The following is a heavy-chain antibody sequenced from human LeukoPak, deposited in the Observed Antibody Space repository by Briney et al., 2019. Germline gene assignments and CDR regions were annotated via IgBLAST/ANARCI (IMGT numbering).Heavy chain of an antibody. D-gene: IGHD5-24*01. CDR2: IYYSGST. CDR3: AKGDAYNPSSFYGVDV. Sequence: PSETLSLTCTVSGGSISSYYWSWIRQPPGKGLEWIGYIYYSGSTNYSPSLKSRVTISVDTSKNQFSLKLSSVTAADTAVYYCAKGDAYNPSSFYGVDVWGQGTTVTVSS. CDR1: GGSISSYY. J-gene: IGHJ6*02. V-gene: IGHV4-59*08.